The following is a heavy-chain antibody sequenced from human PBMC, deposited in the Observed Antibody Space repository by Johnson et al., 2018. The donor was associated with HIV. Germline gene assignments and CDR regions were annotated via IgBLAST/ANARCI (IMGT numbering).Heavy chain of an antibody. D-gene: IGHD3-22*01. CDR2: ISSHGDDK. CDR3: AKEGYYYDSKNDAFDI. V-gene: IGHV3-30*01. J-gene: IGHJ3*02. CDR1: GFTFSTYP. Sequence: VQLVESGRGVVQPGTSLRLSCIVSGFTFSTYPMHWVRQAPGKGLEWVAIISSHGDDKYYAESVKGRFTISRDNSKNTLYLQMNSLRAEDTAVYYCAKEGYYYDSKNDAFDIWGQGTMVTVSS.